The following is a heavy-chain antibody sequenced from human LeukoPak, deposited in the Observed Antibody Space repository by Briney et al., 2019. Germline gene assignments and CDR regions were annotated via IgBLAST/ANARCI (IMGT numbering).Heavy chain of an antibody. V-gene: IGHV3-53*01. D-gene: IGHD1-26*01. Sequence: GGSLRLSCAASGFTVSSNYMSWVRQAPGKGLERVSVIYSGGSTYYADSVKGRFTISRDNSKNTLYLQMNSLRAEDTAVYYCAREKISGTYWYYYGMDVWGQGTTVTVSS. CDR2: IYSGGST. CDR3: AREKISGTYWYYYGMDV. CDR1: GFTVSSNY. J-gene: IGHJ6*02.